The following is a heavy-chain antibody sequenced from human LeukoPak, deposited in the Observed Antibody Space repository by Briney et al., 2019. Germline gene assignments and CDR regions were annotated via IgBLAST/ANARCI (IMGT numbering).Heavy chain of an antibody. CDR2: IYYSGST. CDR1: SGSISSSSYY. J-gene: IGHJ4*02. Sequence: SETLSLTCTVSSGSISSSSYYWGWLRQPPGKGLEWIGSIYYSGSTYYNPSLKSRVTISVDTSKNQFSLKLSSVTAADTAVYYCARDRRSSSWAPLSSGGYFDYWGQGTLVTVSS. D-gene: IGHD6-13*01. CDR3: ARDRRSSSWAPLSSGGYFDY. V-gene: IGHV4-39*02.